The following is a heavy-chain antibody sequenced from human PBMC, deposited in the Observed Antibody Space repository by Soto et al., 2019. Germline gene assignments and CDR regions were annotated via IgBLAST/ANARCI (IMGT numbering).Heavy chain of an antibody. CDR2: IYAKNGGT. CDR3: ARSHCTDGICYTEVIPS. D-gene: IGHD2-8*01. CDR1: SFTFIDFY. Sequence: QVELVQSGTEVKKPGASVKVSCEASSFTFIDFYIHWLRQAPGQGLEWMGWIYAKNGGTRYAEKFQDRVTLTRDRSVRTAYLELQRLRSDDTAVYYCARSHCTDGICYTEVIPSWGQGTLVTVS. J-gene: IGHJ4*02. V-gene: IGHV1-2*02.